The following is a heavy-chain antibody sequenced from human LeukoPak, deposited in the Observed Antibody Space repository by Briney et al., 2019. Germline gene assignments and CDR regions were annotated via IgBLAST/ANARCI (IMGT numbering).Heavy chain of an antibody. V-gene: IGHV1-69*05. Sequence: SVKVSCKASGGTFSSYAISWVRQAPGQGLEWMGGIIPIFGTANYAQKFQGRVTMTTDESTSTAYMELSSLGSEDTAVYYCATPGHYYDSSGYLWGQGTLVTVSS. D-gene: IGHD3-22*01. CDR3: ATPGHYYDSSGYL. CDR2: IIPIFGTA. CDR1: GGTFSSYA. J-gene: IGHJ4*02.